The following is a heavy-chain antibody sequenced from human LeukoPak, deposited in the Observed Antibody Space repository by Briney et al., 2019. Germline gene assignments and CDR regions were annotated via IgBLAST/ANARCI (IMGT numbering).Heavy chain of an antibody. Sequence: SETLSLTCTVSGGSISSSSYYWGWICQPPGKGLEWIGSIYYSGSTYYNPSLKSRVTISVDTSKNQFSLKLSSVTAADTAVYYCARGNVLRFLEWSNWFDPWGQGTLVTVSS. V-gene: IGHV4-39*07. D-gene: IGHD3-3*01. CDR2: IYYSGST. CDR3: ARGNVLRFLEWSNWFDP. J-gene: IGHJ5*02. CDR1: GGSISSSSYY.